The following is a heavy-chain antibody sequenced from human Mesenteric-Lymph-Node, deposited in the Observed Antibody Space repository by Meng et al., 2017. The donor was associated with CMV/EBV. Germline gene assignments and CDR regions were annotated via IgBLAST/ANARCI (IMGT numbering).Heavy chain of an antibody. J-gene: IGHJ6*02. Sequence: GESLKISCGAPGFIVSSNYMSWVRQAPGKGLEWVSVIYTGGSTSYADPVKGRFTISRDTSKNTLNLQMNSLRVEDTAVYYCARESGRGLDMWGQGTTVTVSS. CDR2: IYTGGST. CDR1: GFIVSSNY. D-gene: IGHD1-26*01. V-gene: IGHV3-53*01. CDR3: ARESGRGLDM.